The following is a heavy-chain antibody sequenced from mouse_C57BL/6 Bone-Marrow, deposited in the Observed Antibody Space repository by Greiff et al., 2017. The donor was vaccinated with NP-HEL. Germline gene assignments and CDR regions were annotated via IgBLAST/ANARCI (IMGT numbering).Heavy chain of an antibody. CDR2: IDPNSGGT. J-gene: IGHJ4*01. CDR1: GYTFTSYW. V-gene: IGHV1-72*01. CDR3: ARSDYYCSSSYAMDD. Sequence: VQLQQPGAELVKPGASVKLSCKASGYTFTSYWMHWVKQRPGRGLEWIGRIDPNSGGTKYNEKFKSKATLTVDKPSSTAYMQLSSLTTKDSAVYYCARSDYYCSSSYAMDDWGQGTSVTVSS. D-gene: IGHD1-1*01.